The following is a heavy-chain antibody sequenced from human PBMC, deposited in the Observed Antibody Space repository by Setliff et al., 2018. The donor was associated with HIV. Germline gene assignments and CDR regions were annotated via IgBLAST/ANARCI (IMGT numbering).Heavy chain of an antibody. CDR3: VKDRGSGSFAFDI. V-gene: IGHV3-30*02. Sequence: PGGSLRLSCVVSGFKISSHNMHWVRQTPGKGLEWVAFIAYDGSNKYYIDSGKGRFSISRDNPKNTVYLQMNSLRPEDTALYYCVKDRGSGSFAFDIWGQGTMVTVSS. J-gene: IGHJ3*02. CDR2: IAYDGSNK. D-gene: IGHD1-26*01. CDR1: GFKISSHN.